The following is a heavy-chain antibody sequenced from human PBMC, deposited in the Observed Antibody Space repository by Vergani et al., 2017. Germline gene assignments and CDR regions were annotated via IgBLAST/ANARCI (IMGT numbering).Heavy chain of an antibody. Sequence: EVQLVESGGGLVQPGGSLRLSCSASGFTFSSYAMNWVRQAPGKGLEYVSDISSNGGSTYYADSLKGRFTISRDNSKITLYLQMSSLRAEDTAVYYCVKDALTVTTYDFDYWGQGTLVTVSS. CDR2: ISSNGGST. V-gene: IGHV3-64D*06. CDR3: VKDALTVTTYDFDY. J-gene: IGHJ4*02. D-gene: IGHD4-17*01. CDR1: GFTFSSYA.